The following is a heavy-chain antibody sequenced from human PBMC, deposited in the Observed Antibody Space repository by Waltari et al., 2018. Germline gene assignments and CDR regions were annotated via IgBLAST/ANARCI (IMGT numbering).Heavy chain of an antibody. CDR3: VSGGWGFYFDY. Sequence: EVQLVESGGGLVKPGGSLRLSCGASGFSFSSYSMNWVRQAPGKGRGLVSSISSSTTYIHYADSVKGRFTISRDNAKNSLYLQMNSLRVEDTAVYYCVSGGWGFYFDYWGQGTVVTVSS. V-gene: IGHV3-21*01. J-gene: IGHJ4*02. D-gene: IGHD7-27*01. CDR2: ISSSTTYI. CDR1: GFSFSSYS.